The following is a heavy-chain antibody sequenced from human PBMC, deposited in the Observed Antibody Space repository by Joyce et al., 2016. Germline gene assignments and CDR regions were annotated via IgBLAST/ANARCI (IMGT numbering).Heavy chain of an antibody. CDR3: AKYGAYYFDL. V-gene: IGHV4-59*01. J-gene: IGHJ2*01. Sequence: QVQLQESGPGLVKPSETLSLTCSVSGGSISNYYWSWIRQPPGKGLEWIGYIQRTGNTNSSPSLKSRVTMSIDTPKNQFSLELSSVTAADTAVYYCAKYGAYYFDLWGRGALVTVSS. CDR2: IQRTGNT. D-gene: IGHD3-10*01. CDR1: GGSISNYY.